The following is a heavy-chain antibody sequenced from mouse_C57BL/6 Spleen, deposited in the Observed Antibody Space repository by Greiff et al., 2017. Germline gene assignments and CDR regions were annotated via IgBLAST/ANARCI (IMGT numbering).Heavy chain of an antibody. D-gene: IGHD1-1*01. V-gene: IGHV1-58*01. CDR1: GYTFTSYG. J-gene: IGHJ1*03. CDR2: IYIGNGYT. CDR3: ARWRITTVVGDFDV. Sequence: EVQLQQSGAELVRPGSSVKMSCKTSGYTFTSYGINWVKQRPGQGLEWIGYIYIGNGYTEYNAKVKGKATLTSDTSSSTAYMQLSSLTSEDSAVYFCARWRITTVVGDFDVWGTGTTVTVSS.